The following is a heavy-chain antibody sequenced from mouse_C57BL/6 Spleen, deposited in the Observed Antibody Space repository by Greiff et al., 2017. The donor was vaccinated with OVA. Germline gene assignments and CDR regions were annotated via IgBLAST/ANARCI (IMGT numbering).Heavy chain of an antibody. V-gene: IGHV2-2*01. Sequence: VQLQQSGPGLVQPSQSLSITCTVSGFSLTSYGVHWVRQSPGKGLEWLGVLWSGGSTDYNAAFISRLSISKDNSKSQAFFKINMLEADDTAIDTWCRGGYYDYDRGLGLAYWGQGTLVTVSA. CDR2: LWSGGST. CDR3: CRGGYYDYDRGLGLAY. D-gene: IGHD2-4*01. CDR1: GFSLTSYG. J-gene: IGHJ3*01.